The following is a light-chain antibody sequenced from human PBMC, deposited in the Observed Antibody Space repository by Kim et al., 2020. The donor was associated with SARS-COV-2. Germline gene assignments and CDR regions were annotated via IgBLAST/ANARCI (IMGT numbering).Light chain of an antibody. Sequence: SVAPGKTARITCGGNNIGGYSVHWYQQKPGQAPVLVMYFDTDRPSGIPERFSGSNSGNTATLTISRVEAGDEADYYCQVWDSGSGVFGGGTKLTVL. CDR2: FDT. V-gene: IGLV3-21*04. CDR3: QVWDSGSGV. J-gene: IGLJ3*02. CDR1: NIGGYS.